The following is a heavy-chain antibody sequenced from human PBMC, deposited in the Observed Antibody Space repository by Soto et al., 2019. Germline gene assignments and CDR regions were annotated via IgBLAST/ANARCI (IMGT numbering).Heavy chain of an antibody. J-gene: IGHJ3*02. V-gene: IGHV5-51*01. CDR2: IYPGDSDA. D-gene: IGHD4-17*01. CDR3: ARGGYGGNSKDTFYI. Sequence: PGESLKISCKGSGYTCTTYWIGWVRQMPGKGLEWMGIIYPGDSDARYSPSFQGQVTISADKSISTAYLQWSSLKASDSAMYYCARGGYGGNSKDTFYIWGPGTMVTVSS. CDR1: GYTCTTYW.